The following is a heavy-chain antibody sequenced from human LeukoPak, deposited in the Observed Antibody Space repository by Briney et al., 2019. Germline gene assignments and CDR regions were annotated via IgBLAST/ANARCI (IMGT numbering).Heavy chain of an antibody. V-gene: IGHV4-34*01. J-gene: IGHJ4*02. Sequence: PSETLSLTCAVYGGSFSGYYWSWIRHPPGKGLKWIGEINHSGSTNYNPSLKSGVPISVDTSKNQFSLKLSSVTAADTAVYYCARGSPRGHYGGNSAGPLDYWGQGTLVTVSS. CDR1: GGSFSGYY. CDR2: INHSGST. CDR3: ARGSPRGHYGGNSAGPLDY. D-gene: IGHD4-23*01.